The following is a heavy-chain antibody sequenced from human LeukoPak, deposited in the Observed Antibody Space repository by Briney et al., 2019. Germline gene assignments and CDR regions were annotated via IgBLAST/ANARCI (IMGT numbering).Heavy chain of an antibody. D-gene: IGHD2-21*02. CDR3: AKDLHAHIVVVTATSRGH. Sequence: GGSLRLSCAASGFTFSSYAMSWVRQAPGKGLEWVSAISGSGGSTYYADSVKGRFTISRDSSKNTLYLQMNSLRAGDTAVYYCAKDLHAHIVVVTATSRGHWGQGTLVTVSS. CDR1: GFTFSSYA. J-gene: IGHJ4*02. CDR2: ISGSGGST. V-gene: IGHV3-23*01.